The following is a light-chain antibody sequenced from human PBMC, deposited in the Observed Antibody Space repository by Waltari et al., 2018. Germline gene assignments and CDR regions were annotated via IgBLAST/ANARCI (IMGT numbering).Light chain of an antibody. J-gene: IGLJ1*01. CDR1: SSDVGVYNY. CDR3: SSYTSSSTLYV. V-gene: IGLV2-14*01. Sequence: QSALTQPASVSGSPGQSIIISCTGTSSDVGVYNYVSWYQQHPGKAPKLIIYDVSQRPPGVSTRFSCSKSGTTASLTISGLQAEDEADYYCSSYTSSSTLYVFGTGTKVTVL. CDR2: DVS.